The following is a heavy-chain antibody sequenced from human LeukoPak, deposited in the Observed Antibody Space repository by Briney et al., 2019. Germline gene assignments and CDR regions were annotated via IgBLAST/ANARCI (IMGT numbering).Heavy chain of an antibody. Sequence: GGSLRLSCTASGFIFRAHAMSWVRQAPGKGLEWLSTITITDGGAYYIDSVKGRFTMSRDNSKNTLYLQMNSLRAEDTAVYYCTREAWRPYLDYWGQGTLVTVSS. CDR3: TREAWRPYLDY. CDR1: GFIFRAHA. D-gene: IGHD3-3*01. V-gene: IGHV3-23*01. J-gene: IGHJ4*02. CDR2: ITITDGGA.